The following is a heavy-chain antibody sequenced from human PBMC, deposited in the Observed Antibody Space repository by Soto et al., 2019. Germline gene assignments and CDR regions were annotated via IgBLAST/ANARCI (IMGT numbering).Heavy chain of an antibody. J-gene: IGHJ4*02. CDR3: AKDLSDILTGTTDY. Sequence: GGSLRLSCAASGFTFSSYGMHWVRQAPGKGLEWVAVISYDGSNKYYADSVKGRFTISRDNSKNTLYLQMNSLRAEDTAVYYCAKDLSDILTGTTDYWGQGTLVTVSS. D-gene: IGHD3-9*01. V-gene: IGHV3-30*18. CDR1: GFTFSSYG. CDR2: ISYDGSNK.